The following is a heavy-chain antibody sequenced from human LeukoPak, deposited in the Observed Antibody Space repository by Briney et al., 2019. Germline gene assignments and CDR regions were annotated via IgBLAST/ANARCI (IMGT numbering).Heavy chain of an antibody. J-gene: IGHJ3*02. CDR1: GGSISSYY. D-gene: IGHD7-27*01. V-gene: IGHV4-59*08. CDR3: ARILNWGDAFDI. Sequence: PSETLSLTCTVSGGSISSYYWSWIRQPPGKGLEWIGYIYYSGSTNYNPSLESRVTISVDTSKNQFSLKLSSVTAADTAVYYCARILNWGDAFDIWGQGTMVTVSS. CDR2: IYYSGST.